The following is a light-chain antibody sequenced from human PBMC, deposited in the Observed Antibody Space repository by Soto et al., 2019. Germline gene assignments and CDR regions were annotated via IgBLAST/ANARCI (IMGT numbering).Light chain of an antibody. J-gene: IGKJ3*01. CDR2: DAP. Sequence: DIQMTQSPSTLSASVGDRVTITCRASQSLSSWLAWYQHKPGKAPKLLIYDAPTLQSWVPSRLSGSGSGTEFTLTISSLQPDDFATYYCQQDDSYSRVFTFGPGTKVDIK. CDR3: QQDDSYSRVFT. V-gene: IGKV1-5*01. CDR1: QSLSSW.